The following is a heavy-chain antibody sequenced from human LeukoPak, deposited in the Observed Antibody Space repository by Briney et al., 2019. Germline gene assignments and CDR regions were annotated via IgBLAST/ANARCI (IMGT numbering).Heavy chain of an antibody. D-gene: IGHD3-10*02. CDR3: AELGTTMIGGV. J-gene: IGHJ6*04. V-gene: IGHV3-48*03. CDR1: GFTFSSYK. CDR2: ISSSGSTI. Sequence: PGGSLRLSCAASGFTFSSYKMNWVRQAPGKGLEWVSYISSSGSTIYYADSVKGRFTISRDNAKNSLYLQMNSLRAEDTAVYYCAELGTTMIGGVWGKGTTVTISS.